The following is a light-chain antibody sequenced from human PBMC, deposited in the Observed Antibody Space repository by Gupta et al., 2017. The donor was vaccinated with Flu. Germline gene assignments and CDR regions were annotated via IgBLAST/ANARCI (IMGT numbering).Light chain of an antibody. CDR3: MQGAHGPWA. CDR1: QSLVYTDGSTV. CDR2: LVS. V-gene: IGKV2-30*01. J-gene: IGKJ1*01. Sequence: VALGQPASISCRSSQSLVYTDGSTVLHWFQQRPGQSPRRLMYLVSHRDSGVPDRFSGSGLGTDFTLKISRVEAEDVGIYFCMQGAHGPWAFGQGTKVEIK.